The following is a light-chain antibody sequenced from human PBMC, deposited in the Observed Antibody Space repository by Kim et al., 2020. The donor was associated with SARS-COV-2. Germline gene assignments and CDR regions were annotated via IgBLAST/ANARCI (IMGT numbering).Light chain of an antibody. CDR2: YDS. Sequence: SYELTQPPSVSVAPGKTARITCGGNNIGSKSVHWYQQKPGQAPVLVIYYDSDRPSGIPERFSGSNSGNTATLTISRVEAGDEADYYCQVWVRSSVHPVFG. CDR3: QVWVRSSVHPV. CDR1: NIGSKS. J-gene: IGLJ3*02. V-gene: IGLV3-21*04.